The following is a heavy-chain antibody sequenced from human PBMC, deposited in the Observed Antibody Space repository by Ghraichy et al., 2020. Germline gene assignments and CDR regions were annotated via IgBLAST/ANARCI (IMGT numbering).Heavy chain of an antibody. D-gene: IGHD3-22*01. Sequence: GGSLRLSCAASGFTFSHYTMNWVRQAPGKGLEWLSYISESGNIVYYADSVKGRFTSSKDNAKNSLFLQMNSLRDEDTAVYYCARPMYDYDSGVQAGFDYWGQGTLVTVSS. CDR2: ISESGNIV. CDR1: GFTFSHYT. V-gene: IGHV3-48*02. CDR3: ARPMYDYDSGVQAGFDY. J-gene: IGHJ4*02.